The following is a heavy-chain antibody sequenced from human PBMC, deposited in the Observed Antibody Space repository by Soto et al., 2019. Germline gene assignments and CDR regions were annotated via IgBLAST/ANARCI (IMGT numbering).Heavy chain of an antibody. Sequence: EVQLVESGGGLVQPGGSLRLYCAASGFTFSSYWMHWGRQAPGKGLVWVSRINSDGSSTSYADSVKGRFTSSRDNAKNTLYLQMNSLRAEDTAVYYCASSRKPFLWFVSYYYYGMDVWGQGTTVTVSS. CDR3: ASSRKPFLWFVSYYYYGMDV. CDR2: INSDGSST. V-gene: IGHV3-74*01. J-gene: IGHJ6*02. CDR1: GFTFSSYW. D-gene: IGHD3-10*01.